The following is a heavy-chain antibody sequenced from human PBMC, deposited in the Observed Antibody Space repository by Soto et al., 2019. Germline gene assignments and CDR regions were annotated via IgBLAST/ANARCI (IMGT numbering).Heavy chain of an antibody. CDR1: GFTFSSYG. J-gene: IGHJ6*03. CDR2: IWYDGSNK. D-gene: IGHD1-20*01. CDR3: ARDPLYNWNYYMDV. V-gene: IGHV3-33*01. Sequence: PGGSLRLSCAASGFTFSSYGMHWVRQAPGKGLEWVAVIWYDGSNKYYADSVKGRFTISRDNSKNTLYLQMNSLRAEDTAVYYCARDPLYNWNYYMDVWGKGTTVTVSS.